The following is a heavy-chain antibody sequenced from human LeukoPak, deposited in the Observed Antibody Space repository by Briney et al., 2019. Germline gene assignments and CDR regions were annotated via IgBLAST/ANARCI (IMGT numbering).Heavy chain of an antibody. D-gene: IGHD6-6*01. V-gene: IGHV3-33*06. Sequence: GRSLRLSCAASGFTFSSYGMHWVRQAPGKGLEGVAVIWYDGSNKYYADSVKGRFTISRDNSKNTLYLQMNSLRAEDTAVYYCAKATYSSSSGVSGYYYMDVWGKGTTVTVSS. CDR3: AKATYSSSSGVSGYYYMDV. CDR1: GFTFSSYG. J-gene: IGHJ6*03. CDR2: IWYDGSNK.